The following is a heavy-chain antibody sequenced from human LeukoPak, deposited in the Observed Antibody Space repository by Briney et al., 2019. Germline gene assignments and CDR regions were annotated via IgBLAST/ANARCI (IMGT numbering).Heavy chain of an antibody. J-gene: IGHJ3*02. CDR2: IYTSGST. CDR3: ARVQYYDSSGYPGDDAFDI. V-gene: IGHV4-4*07. Sequence: SETLSLTCTVSGGSISSYYWSWIRQPAGKGLEWIGRIYTSGSTNYNPSLKSRVTMSVDTSKNQFSLKLSSVTAADTAVYYCARVQYYDSSGYPGDDAFDIWGQGTMLTVSA. CDR1: GGSISSYY. D-gene: IGHD3-22*01.